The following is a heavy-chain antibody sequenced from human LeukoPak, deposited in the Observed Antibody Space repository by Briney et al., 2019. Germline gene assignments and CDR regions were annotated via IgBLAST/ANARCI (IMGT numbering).Heavy chain of an antibody. V-gene: IGHV4-34*01. CDR1: GFPFSTHS. Sequence: GSLRLSCAASGFPFSTHSLNWVRQAPGKGLEWIGEINHSGSTNYNPSLKSRVTISVDTSKNQFSLKLSSVTAADTAVYYCARIRGYYMDVWGKGTTVTVSS. CDR2: INHSGST. CDR3: ARIRGYYMDV. D-gene: IGHD3-10*01. J-gene: IGHJ6*03.